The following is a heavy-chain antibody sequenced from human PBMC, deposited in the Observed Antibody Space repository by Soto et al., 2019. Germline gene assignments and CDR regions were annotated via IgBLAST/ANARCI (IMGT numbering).Heavy chain of an antibody. CDR2: ISGSGGST. CDR3: AKESDGVRYSNSWYETGYYFDY. D-gene: IGHD6-13*01. Sequence: EVQLLESGGGLVQPGGSLRLSCAASGFTFSSYAMSWVRQAPEKGLEWVSAISGSGGSTYYAGSVKGRYTISRNNTKNTLNMKMNSLRAEGTAVYYCAKESDGVRYSNSWYETGYYFDYWGQGNLVIVSS. J-gene: IGHJ4*02. V-gene: IGHV3-23*01. CDR1: GFTFSSYA.